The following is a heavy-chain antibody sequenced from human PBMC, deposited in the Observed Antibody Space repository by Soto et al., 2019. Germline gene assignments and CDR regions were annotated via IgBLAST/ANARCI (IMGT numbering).Heavy chain of an antibody. V-gene: IGHV1-46*03. D-gene: IGHD1-1*01. CDR1: GYTFTSYY. J-gene: IGHJ5*02. Sequence: ATVKVSCKASGYTFTSYYMHWVRQAPGQGLEWMGIINPSGGSTSYAQKFQGRVTMTRDTSTSTVYMELSSLRSEDTAVYYCDRDVRNGTSKSSSWFDPWGQGNLVNVS. CDR2: INPSGGST. CDR3: DRDVRNGTSKSSSWFDP.